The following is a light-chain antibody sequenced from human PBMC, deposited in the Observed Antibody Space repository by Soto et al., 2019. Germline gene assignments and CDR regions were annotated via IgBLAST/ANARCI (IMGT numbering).Light chain of an antibody. Sequence: EIVLTQSPGTLSLSPGERATLSCRASQSVSNNYLAWYQQKPGQAPRLLIYGASNRATGIPDRFSGSGSGTDFTLAISRLEPGDFAVYYCQQYSSSGTFGQGTKVEIK. CDR2: GAS. CDR1: QSVSNNY. CDR3: QQYSSSGT. V-gene: IGKV3-20*01. J-gene: IGKJ1*01.